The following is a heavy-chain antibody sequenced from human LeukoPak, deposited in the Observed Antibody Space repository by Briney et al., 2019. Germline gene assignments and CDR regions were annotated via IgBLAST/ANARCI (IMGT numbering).Heavy chain of an antibody. CDR1: GYSISSGFY. J-gene: IGHJ4*02. Sequence: SETLSLTCTVSGYSISSGFYWTWIRQPPGKGLEWIGYIYYSGSTNYNPSLESRVTISVDTSKNQFSLKLSSVTAADTAVYYCARGVVIAPQTFDYWGQGTLVTVSS. V-gene: IGHV4-61*01. CDR2: IYYSGST. D-gene: IGHD2-21*01. CDR3: ARGVVIAPQTFDY.